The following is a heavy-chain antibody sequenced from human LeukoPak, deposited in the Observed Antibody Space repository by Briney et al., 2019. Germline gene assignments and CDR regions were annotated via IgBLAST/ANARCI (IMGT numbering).Heavy chain of an antibody. CDR2: ISYDGSNK. V-gene: IGHV3-30*04. CDR3: ASISAWKYSSSWYPFDY. D-gene: IGHD6-13*01. Sequence: PGGSLRLSCAASGFTFSSYAMHWVRQAPGKGLEWVAVISYDGSNKYYADSVKGRFTISRDNSKNTLYLQMNSLRAEDTAVYYCASISAWKYSSSWYPFDYWGQGTLVTVSS. CDR1: GFTFSSYA. J-gene: IGHJ4*02.